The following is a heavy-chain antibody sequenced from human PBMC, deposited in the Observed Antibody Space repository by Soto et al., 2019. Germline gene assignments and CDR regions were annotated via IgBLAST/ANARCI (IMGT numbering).Heavy chain of an antibody. Sequence: EVQLVESGGGLVQPGGSLKLSCAASGFTFSGSAMHWVRQASGKGLEWVGRIRSKANSYATAYAASVKGRFTISRDDSNNTAYLQMNSLKTEDTAVYYCTSDYYDSSGYGHWGQGTLVTVSS. V-gene: IGHV3-73*02. D-gene: IGHD3-22*01. J-gene: IGHJ1*01. CDR1: GFTFSGSA. CDR2: IRSKANSYAT. CDR3: TSDYYDSSGYGH.